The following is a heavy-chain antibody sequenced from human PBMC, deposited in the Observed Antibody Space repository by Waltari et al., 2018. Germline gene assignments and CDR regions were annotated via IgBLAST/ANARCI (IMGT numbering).Heavy chain of an antibody. J-gene: IGHJ5*02. CDR2: IYYSGST. CDR1: GGSISSYY. CDR3: ARVVGATYNWFDP. D-gene: IGHD1-26*01. V-gene: IGHV4-59*01. Sequence: QVQLQESGPGLVKPSETLSLTCTVSGGSISSYYWSWIRQPPGKGLEWIGYIYYSGSTNYTPSLKSRVTISVDTSKNQFSLKLSSVTAADTAVYYCARVVGATYNWFDPWGQGTLVTVSS.